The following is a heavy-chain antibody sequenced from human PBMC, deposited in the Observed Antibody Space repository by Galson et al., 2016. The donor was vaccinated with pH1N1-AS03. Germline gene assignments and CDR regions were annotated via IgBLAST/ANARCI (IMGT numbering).Heavy chain of an antibody. CDR3: ARDRGFRPDTFDI. V-gene: IGHV1-18*04. CDR2: ISGYDDDT. Sequence: SVKVSCKASGYTFSTYGVSWVRQAPGQGLEWMGWISGYDDDTNYAQNVAGRVTMTTDKSTSTVYMELRSLRSDDTAVYYCARDRGFRPDTFDIWGQGTWVPVSS. CDR1: GYTFSTYG. J-gene: IGHJ3*02. D-gene: IGHD2-15*01.